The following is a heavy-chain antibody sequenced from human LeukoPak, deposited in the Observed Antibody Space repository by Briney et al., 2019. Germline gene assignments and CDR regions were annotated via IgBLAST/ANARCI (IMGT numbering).Heavy chain of an antibody. V-gene: IGHV3-23*01. J-gene: IGHJ1*01. Sequence: HPGGSLRLSCAASGFTFSSYGMSWVRQAPEKGLEWVSAISGSGGSTYYADSVKGRFTISRDNSKNTLYLRMNSLRAEDTAVYYCAKEIYGDSTGGRFQHCGQGTLVTVSS. CDR2: ISGSGGST. CDR1: GFTFSSYG. CDR3: AKEIYGDSTGGRFQH. D-gene: IGHD4-17*01.